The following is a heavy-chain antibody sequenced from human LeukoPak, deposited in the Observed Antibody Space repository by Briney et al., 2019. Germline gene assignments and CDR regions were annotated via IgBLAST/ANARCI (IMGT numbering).Heavy chain of an antibody. D-gene: IGHD6-13*01. CDR2: ISGSGGST. CDR3: AKAPRAAAGTYNGMDV. Sequence: GGSLRLSCAASGFTFSSYAMSWLRQAPGKGLEWVSAISGSGGSTYYADSVKGRFTISRDNSKNTLYLQMNSLRAEDTAVYYCAKAPRAAAGTYNGMDVWGQGTTVTVSS. J-gene: IGHJ6*02. CDR1: GFTFSSYA. V-gene: IGHV3-23*01.